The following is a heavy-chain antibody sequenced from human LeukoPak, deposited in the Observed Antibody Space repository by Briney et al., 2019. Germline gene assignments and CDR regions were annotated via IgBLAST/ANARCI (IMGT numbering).Heavy chain of an antibody. Sequence: GGSLRLSCAASGFTFSSYAMSWVRQAPGKGLEWVSAISGSGGSTYYADSVKGRFTISRDNSKNTLYLQMNSLRAEDTAVYYCAKDPRRYCSSTSCYTGAFDIWGQGTMVTVSS. CDR3: AKDPRRYCSSTSCYTGAFDI. CDR1: GFTFSSYA. J-gene: IGHJ3*02. V-gene: IGHV3-23*01. CDR2: ISGSGGST. D-gene: IGHD2-2*02.